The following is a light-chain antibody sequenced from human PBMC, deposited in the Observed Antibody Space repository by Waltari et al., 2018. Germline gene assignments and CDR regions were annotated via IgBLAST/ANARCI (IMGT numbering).Light chain of an antibody. CDR3: CSFAGSSTYVV. Sequence: QSALTQPRSVSGSPGQSVTISCTGTSSDVGAYNFVSWYQQHPGRAPKFMIYEVSKRPLGVPDRFSGSKSGNPASLTISGLQAEDEADYFCCSFAGSSTYVVFGGGTKVTVL. CDR1: SSDVGAYNF. V-gene: IGLV2-11*01. CDR2: EVS. J-gene: IGLJ2*01.